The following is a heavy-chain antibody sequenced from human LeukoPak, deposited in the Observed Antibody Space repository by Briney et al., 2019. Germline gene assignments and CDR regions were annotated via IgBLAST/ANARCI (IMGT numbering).Heavy chain of an antibody. CDR1: GGSISSYY. CDR2: IYYSGST. D-gene: IGHD3-3*01. V-gene: IGHV4-59*01. J-gene: IGHJ6*02. CDR3: ARSYYDFWSEDYYGMDV. Sequence: SETLSLTCIVSGGSISSYYWSWIRQPPGKGLEWIGYIYYSGSTNYNPSLKSRVTISVDTSKNQFSLKLSSVTAADTAVYYCARSYYDFWSEDYYGMDVWGQGTTVTVSS.